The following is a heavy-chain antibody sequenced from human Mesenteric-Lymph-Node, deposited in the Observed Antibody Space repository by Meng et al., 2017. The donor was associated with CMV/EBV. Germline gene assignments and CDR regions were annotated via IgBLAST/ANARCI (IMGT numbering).Heavy chain of an antibody. Sequence: SETLSLTCTVSGASVSSSHYYWGWIRQPPGKGLEWIGIIYHDGSTYFNPSLKSRVTMSVHTSKNQFSLKLRSVSATDSAVYYCARDIAVAGVYYGMDVWGQGTTVTVSS. J-gene: IGHJ6*02. CDR2: IYHDGST. V-gene: IGHV4-39*02. CDR3: ARDIAVAGVYYGMDV. CDR1: GASVSSSHYY. D-gene: IGHD6-19*01.